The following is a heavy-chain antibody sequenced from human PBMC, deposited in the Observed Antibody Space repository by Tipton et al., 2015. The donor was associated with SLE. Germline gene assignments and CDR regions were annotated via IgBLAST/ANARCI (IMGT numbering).Heavy chain of an antibody. J-gene: IGHJ6*02. CDR2: MYSGGST. CDR1: GGSISRGSYN. Sequence: TLSLTCTVSGGSISRGSYNWSWIRQPAGKGLEWIGHMYSGGSTNYNPSLKSRVAISVDMSKNQFSLKLTSVTAADTAVYYCARGMLTWRGAIVGVDVWGQGTTVNVSS. V-gene: IGHV4-61*09. D-gene: IGHD3-10*02. CDR3: ARGMLTWRGAIVGVDV.